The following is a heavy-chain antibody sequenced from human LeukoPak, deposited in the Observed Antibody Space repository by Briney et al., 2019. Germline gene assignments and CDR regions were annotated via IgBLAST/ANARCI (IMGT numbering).Heavy chain of an antibody. CDR2: IRGSSSSI. Sequence: GGSLRLSCAASGFTFSDYYMSWIRQAPGKGLEWVSYIRGSSSSIYYADSVKGRFTISRDNAKNSLYLQMNSLRVEDTAVYYCVRQWFGDWGYYFDYWGQGTLVTVSS. V-gene: IGHV3-11*04. CDR1: GFTFSDYY. CDR3: VRQWFGDWGYYFDY. D-gene: IGHD3-10*01. J-gene: IGHJ4*02.